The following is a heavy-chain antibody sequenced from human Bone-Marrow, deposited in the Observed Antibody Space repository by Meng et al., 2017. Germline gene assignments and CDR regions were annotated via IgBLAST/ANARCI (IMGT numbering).Heavy chain of an antibody. CDR3: ARSYEILTGYPNHFDY. CDR1: GYSFTSYW. D-gene: IGHD3-9*01. J-gene: IGHJ4*02. CDR2: IYPGDSDT. V-gene: IGHV5-51*01. Sequence: KVSCKGSGYSFTSYWIGWVRQMPGKGLEWMGIIYPGDSDTRYSPSFQGQVTISADKSISTAYLQWSSLKASDSAMYYCARSYEILTGYPNHFDYWGQRTLVTVSS.